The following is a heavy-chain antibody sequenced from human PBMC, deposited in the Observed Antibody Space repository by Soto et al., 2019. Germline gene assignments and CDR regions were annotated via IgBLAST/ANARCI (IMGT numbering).Heavy chain of an antibody. Sequence: PSETLSLTCTVSGGFIRGSDYYWGWIRQPPGKGLEWIGNIYYSGTSYSYPSLKGRVTMSVDTSKNQFSMRLSSVTAADTAVYYCTDMRGQWLPREWGRGIMVTVSS. J-gene: IGHJ4*02. CDR2: IYYSGTS. CDR1: GGFIRGSDYY. V-gene: IGHV4-39*01. CDR3: TDMRGQWLPRE. D-gene: IGHD6-19*01.